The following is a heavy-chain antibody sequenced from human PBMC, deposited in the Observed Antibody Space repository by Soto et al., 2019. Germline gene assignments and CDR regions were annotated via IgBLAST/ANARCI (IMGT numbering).Heavy chain of an antibody. D-gene: IGHD1-26*01. CDR3: AREDILGARSFDY. Sequence: GGSLRLSCAASGFTFSGYSVNWVRQAPGKGLEWVSYISSGSKTIYYADSVKGRFTVSRDNARNSQYLQMNSLRDEDTAVYYCAREDILGARSFDYWGQGTLVTVSS. V-gene: IGHV3-48*02. CDR2: ISSGSKTI. CDR1: GFTFSGYS. J-gene: IGHJ4*02.